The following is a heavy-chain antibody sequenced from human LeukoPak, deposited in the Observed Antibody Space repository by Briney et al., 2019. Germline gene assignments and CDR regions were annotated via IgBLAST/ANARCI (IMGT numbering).Heavy chain of an antibody. D-gene: IGHD3-9*01. V-gene: IGHV3-48*02. CDR3: ARGRATGRSGGDY. CDR2: ISSGSSST. CDR1: GFTFSSCS. Sequence: GGSLRLSCAASGFTFSSCSMNWVRQAPGKGLEWVSYISSGSSSTYYADSVKGRFTISRDNAENSLHLQMNSLRDEDTAVYYCARGRATGRSGGDYWGQGTLVTVSS. J-gene: IGHJ4*02.